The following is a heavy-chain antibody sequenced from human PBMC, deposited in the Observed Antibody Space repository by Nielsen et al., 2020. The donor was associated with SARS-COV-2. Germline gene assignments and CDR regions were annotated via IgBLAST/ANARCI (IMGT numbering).Heavy chain of an antibody. CDR1: GGSISSSSYY. Sequence: GSLRLSCTVSGGSISSSSYYWGWIRQPPGKGLEWIGSIYYSGSTYYNPSLKSRVTISVDTSKNQFSLKLSSVTAADTAVYYCANNMYYDYVWGSYRESDYWGQGTLVTVSS. J-gene: IGHJ4*02. CDR3: ANNMYYDYVWGSYRESDY. V-gene: IGHV4-39*01. D-gene: IGHD3-16*02. CDR2: IYYSGST.